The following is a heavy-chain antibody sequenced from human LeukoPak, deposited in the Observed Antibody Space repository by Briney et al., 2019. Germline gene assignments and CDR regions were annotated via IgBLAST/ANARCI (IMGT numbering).Heavy chain of an antibody. CDR2: INPSGGST. D-gene: IGHD4-17*01. Sequence: ASVKVSCKASGYTFTSYYMHWVRQAPGQGLEWMGIINPSGGSTGYAQKFQGRVTMTRDTSTSTAYMELSSLRSEDTAVYYCARDPDYGDTQPAFDYWGQGTLVTVSS. J-gene: IGHJ4*02. CDR1: GYTFTSYY. CDR3: ARDPDYGDTQPAFDY. V-gene: IGHV1-46*01.